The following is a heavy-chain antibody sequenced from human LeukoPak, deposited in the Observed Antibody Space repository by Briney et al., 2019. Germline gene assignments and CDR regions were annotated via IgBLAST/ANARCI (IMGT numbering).Heavy chain of an antibody. J-gene: IGHJ4*02. CDR1: GFIFSDYF. Sequence: GGSLRLSCAASGFIFSDYFMSWIRQAPGKGLEWISYISRSGSTIYYADSMKGRFTISRDNAKNSVYLQMNSLRAEDTAVYYCATIGVVVTAIPHYWGQGTLVTVSS. CDR2: ISRSGSTI. CDR3: ATIGVVVTAIPHY. V-gene: IGHV3-11*01. D-gene: IGHD2-21*02.